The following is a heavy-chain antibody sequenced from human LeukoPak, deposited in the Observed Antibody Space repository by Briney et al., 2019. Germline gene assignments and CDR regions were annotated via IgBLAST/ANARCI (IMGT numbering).Heavy chain of an antibody. Sequence: SVKVSCKASGGTFSSYVISWVRQAPGQGLEWMGGIIPIFGTANYAQKFQGRVTITADESTSTAYMELSSLRSEDTAVYYCAREAITMIVVVKDKNAFDIWGQGTMVTVSS. CDR2: IIPIFGTA. D-gene: IGHD3-22*01. CDR3: AREAITMIVVVKDKNAFDI. J-gene: IGHJ3*02. CDR1: GGTFSSYV. V-gene: IGHV1-69*13.